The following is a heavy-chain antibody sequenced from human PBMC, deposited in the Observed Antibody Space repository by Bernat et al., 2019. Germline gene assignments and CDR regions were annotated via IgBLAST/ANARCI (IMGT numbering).Heavy chain of an antibody. V-gene: IGHV3-30*01. Sequence: QVQLVESGGGVVQPGRSLRLSCAASGFTFCSYAMHWVRQAPGKGLEWVAVISYDGSNKYYADSVKGRFTISRDNSKNTLYLQMNSLRAEDTAVYYCARDPHCSSTSCYSAPDDYWGQGTLVTVSS. CDR2: ISYDGSNK. CDR3: ARDPHCSSTSCYSAPDDY. CDR1: GFTFCSYA. D-gene: IGHD2-2*01. J-gene: IGHJ4*02.